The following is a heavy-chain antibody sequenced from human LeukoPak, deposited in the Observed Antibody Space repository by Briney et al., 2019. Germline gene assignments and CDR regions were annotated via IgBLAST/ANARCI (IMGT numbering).Heavy chain of an antibody. CDR1: GGSISSYY. CDR3: ARDYWNDGLFDY. V-gene: IGHV4-59*01. Sequence: PSETLSLTCTVSGGSISSYYWSWIRQPLGKGLEWIGYIYYSGSTNYNPSLKSRVTISVDTSKNQFSLKLSSVTAADTAVYYCARDYWNDGLFDYWGQGTLVTVSS. CDR2: IYYSGST. D-gene: IGHD1-1*01. J-gene: IGHJ4*02.